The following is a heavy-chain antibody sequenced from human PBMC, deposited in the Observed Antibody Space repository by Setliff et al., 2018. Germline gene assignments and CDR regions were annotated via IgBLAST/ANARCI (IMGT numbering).Heavy chain of an antibody. V-gene: IGHV5-51*01. J-gene: IGHJ4*02. CDR1: GDSVTSYW. D-gene: IGHD6-19*01. CDR2: SYPGDSDT. Sequence: GESLKISCKGSGDSVTSYWIGWVRQMPGKGLEWRGLSYPGDSDTRYSPSFQGQVTISADKSISTAYLQWSSLKASDTAMYYCARSPGYGSGPFDYWGQGTLVTVSS. CDR3: ARSPGYGSGPFDY.